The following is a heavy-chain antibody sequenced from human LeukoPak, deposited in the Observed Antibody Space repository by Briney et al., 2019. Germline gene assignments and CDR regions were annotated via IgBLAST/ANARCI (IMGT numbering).Heavy chain of an antibody. Sequence: GSLRLSCSASGFTFSSYSMNWVRQAPGKGLEWVSSISSSSSYIYYADSVKGRFTISRDNAKNSLYLQMNSLRAEDTAVYYCARVKVGATIYYYGMDVWGQGTTVTVSS. CDR2: ISSSSSYI. V-gene: IGHV3-21*01. J-gene: IGHJ6*02. CDR3: ARVKVGATIYYYGMDV. CDR1: GFTFSSYS. D-gene: IGHD1-26*01.